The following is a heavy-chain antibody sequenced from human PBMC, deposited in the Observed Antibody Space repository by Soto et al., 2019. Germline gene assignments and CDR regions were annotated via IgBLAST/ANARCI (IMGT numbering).Heavy chain of an antibody. CDR1: GDSGSSNSAV. V-gene: IGHV6-1*01. Sequence: QTLSLTCAISGDSGSSNSAVWNCIRQSPSTGLEWLGRTYYRSKWHNDYEVSVKSRITINPDTSKNQFSLHLYSVTTEDTDVYYCAGIAYFRGMDVWGQGTTVPVSS. J-gene: IGHJ6*01. CDR2: TYYRSKWHN. CDR3: AGIAYFRGMDV. D-gene: IGHD2-21*01.